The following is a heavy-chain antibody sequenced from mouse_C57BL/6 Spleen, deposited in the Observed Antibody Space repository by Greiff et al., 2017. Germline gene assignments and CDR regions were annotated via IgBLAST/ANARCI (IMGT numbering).Heavy chain of an antibody. Sequence: VQLQQSGAELVRPGASVKLSCKASGYTFTDYYINWVKQRPGQGLEWIARIYPGSGNTYYNEKFKGKAALTAEKSSSTAYMQLSSLTSEDSAVYFCARSIYYGTSYAMDYWGQGTSVTVSS. CDR3: ARSIYYGTSYAMDY. J-gene: IGHJ4*01. CDR2: IYPGSGNT. CDR1: GYTFTDYY. V-gene: IGHV1-76*01. D-gene: IGHD2-1*01.